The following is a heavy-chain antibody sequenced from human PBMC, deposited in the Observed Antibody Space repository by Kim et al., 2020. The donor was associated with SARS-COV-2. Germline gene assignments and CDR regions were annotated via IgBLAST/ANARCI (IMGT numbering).Heavy chain of an antibody. CDR2: ISSSSSYI. D-gene: IGHD3-3*01. V-gene: IGHV3-21*01. CDR3: ARDRTIFGVVINYYYYGMDV. CDR1: GFTFSSYS. J-gene: IGHJ6*02. Sequence: GGSLRLSCAASGFTFSSYSMNWVRQAPGKGLEWVSSISSSSSYIYYADSVKGRFTISRDNAKNSLYLQMNSLRAEDTAVYYCARDRTIFGVVINYYYYGMDVWGQGTTVTVSS.